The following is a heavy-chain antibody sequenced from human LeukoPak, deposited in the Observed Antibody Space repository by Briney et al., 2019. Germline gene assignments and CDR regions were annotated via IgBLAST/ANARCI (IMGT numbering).Heavy chain of an antibody. CDR1: GFTFSYYA. D-gene: IGHD2-2*02. CDR2: ISDGGDT. Sequence: GGSLRLSCAASGFTFSYYAMSWVRQAPGRGLEWVSVISDGGDTSYADSGKGRFTISRDNSKNTVYLQMNSLRADDTAVYYCAKTDCTSSSCYTIDSWGQGTLVTASS. CDR3: AKTDCTSSSCYTIDS. J-gene: IGHJ4*02. V-gene: IGHV3-23*01.